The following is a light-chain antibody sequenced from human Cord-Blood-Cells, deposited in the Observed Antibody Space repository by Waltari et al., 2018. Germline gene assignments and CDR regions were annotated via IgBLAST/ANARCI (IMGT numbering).Light chain of an antibody. CDR3: QSADSSGTYVV. J-gene: IGLJ2*01. CDR2: KDS. V-gene: IGLV3-25*02. CDR1: ALPKQY. Sequence: SYELTQPTSVSVSPGQTAMITCSGDALPKQYAYWYQQKTGQAPVLGIYKDSERPSGIPDRLSGSSSGKTVTLTISGVQAEDEADYYCQSADSSGTYVVVGGGTKLTVL.